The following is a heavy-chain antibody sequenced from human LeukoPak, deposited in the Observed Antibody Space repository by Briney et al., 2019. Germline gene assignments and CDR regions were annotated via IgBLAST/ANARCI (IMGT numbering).Heavy chain of an antibody. D-gene: IGHD5-24*01. V-gene: IGHV4-34*01. Sequence: SETLSLTCAVYGESFSSFYWSWIRQPPGKGPEWIGEINHSGNTNYNPSLKSRVTISVDTSKNQFSLKLSSVTAADTAVYYCARVDGDGYNIPDYWGQGTLVTVSS. CDR1: GESFSSFY. CDR2: INHSGNT. CDR3: ARVDGDGYNIPDY. J-gene: IGHJ4*02.